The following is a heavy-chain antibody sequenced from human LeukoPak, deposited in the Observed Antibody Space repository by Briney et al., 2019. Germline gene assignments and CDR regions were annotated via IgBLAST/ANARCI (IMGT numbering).Heavy chain of an antibody. CDR1: GYTFTSYA. D-gene: IGHD3-22*01. V-gene: IGHV7-4-1*02. CDR2: INTNTGNP. Sequence: GASVKVCCKASGYTFTSYAMNWVRQAPGQGLEWMGWINTNTGNPTYAQGFTGRFVFSLDTSVSTAYLQISSLKAEDTAVYYCARVSTMIANPGLDYWGQGTLVTVSS. CDR3: ARVSTMIANPGLDY. J-gene: IGHJ4*02.